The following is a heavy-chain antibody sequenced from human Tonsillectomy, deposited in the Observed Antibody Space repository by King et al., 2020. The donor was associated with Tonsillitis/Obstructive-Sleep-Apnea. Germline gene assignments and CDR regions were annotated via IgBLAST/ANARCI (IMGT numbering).Heavy chain of an antibody. V-gene: IGHV4-39*01. J-gene: IGHJ3*02. CDR2: IYYSCST. CDR1: GGSISSSSYY. Sequence: QLQESGPGLVKPSETLSLTCTVSGGSISSSSYYWGWIRQPPGKGLEWIGSIYYSCSTYYNPSLKSRVTISVDTSKNQFSLKLSSLTAADTAVYYCAHPYYYDSSGYFRGDAFDIWGQGTMVTVSS. CDR3: AHPYYYDSSGYFRGDAFDI. D-gene: IGHD3-22*01.